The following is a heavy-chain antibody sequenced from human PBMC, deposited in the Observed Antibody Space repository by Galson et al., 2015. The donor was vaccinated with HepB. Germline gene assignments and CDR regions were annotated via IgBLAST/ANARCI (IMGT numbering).Heavy chain of an antibody. CDR1: GYWFSRYW. CDR3: ARADWTMVDPCYPDY. V-gene: IGHV5-51*01. CDR2: IFPDDSDT. J-gene: IGHJ4*02. Sequence: QSGAEVKQPGESLKISCKGSGYWFSRYWIAWVRQMPGKGLEWMGIIFPDDSDTRYSPSFQGRVTISADKSISTAYLQWSSLRASDTAIYYCARADWTMVDPCYPDYWGQGTLVTVSS. D-gene: IGHD4/OR15-4a*01.